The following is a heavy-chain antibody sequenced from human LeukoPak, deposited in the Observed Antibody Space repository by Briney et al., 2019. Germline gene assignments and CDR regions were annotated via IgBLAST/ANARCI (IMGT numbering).Heavy chain of an antibody. CDR2: INWNGGST. J-gene: IGHJ4*02. CDR1: GFRFDDHG. V-gene: IGHV3-20*04. Sequence: PGGSLRLSCAASGFRFDDHGMSWVRQAPGKGLEWVSGINWNGGSTGYGDSVKGRFTISRDNAKNSLYLQMNSLRAEDTALYSSAGGDRNGWYFDYWGQGILVTVSS. D-gene: IGHD6-19*01. CDR3: AGGDRNGWYFDY.